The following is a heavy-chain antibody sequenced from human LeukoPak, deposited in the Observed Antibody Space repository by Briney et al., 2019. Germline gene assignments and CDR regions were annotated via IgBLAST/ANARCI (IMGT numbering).Heavy chain of an antibody. V-gene: IGHV3-74*01. CDR1: GFTFSSYS. CDR2: IRSDGSDT. CDR3: ARDWFHAIDY. Sequence: GGSLRLSCAASGFTFSSYSMNWVRQAPGEGLVWVSRIRSDGSDTRYAESVRGRFTISRDNAKNTLYLQMNSLRAEDTAVYYCARDWFHAIDYWGQGTLVTVSS. D-gene: IGHD2/OR15-2a*01. J-gene: IGHJ4*02.